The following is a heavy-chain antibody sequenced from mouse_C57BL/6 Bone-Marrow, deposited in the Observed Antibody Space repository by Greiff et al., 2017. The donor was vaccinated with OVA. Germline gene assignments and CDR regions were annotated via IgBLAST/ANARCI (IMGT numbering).Heavy chain of an antibody. CDR2: IYPGSGNT. D-gene: IGHD3-2*01. J-gene: IGHJ3*01. CDR1: GYSFTSYY. CDR3: ARVRQLRTWFAY. Sequence: QVQLKQSGPELVKPGASVKISCKASGYSFTSYYIHWVKQRPGQGLEWIGWIYPGSGNTKYNEKFKGKATLTADTSSSTAYMQLSSLTSEDSAVYYCARVRQLRTWFAYWGQGTLVTVSA. V-gene: IGHV1-66*01.